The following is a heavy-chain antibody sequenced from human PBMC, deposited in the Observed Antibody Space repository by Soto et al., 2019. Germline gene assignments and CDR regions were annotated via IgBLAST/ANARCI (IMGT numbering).Heavy chain of an antibody. V-gene: IGHV3-23*01. CDR1: GFTFSSYA. CDR2: ISGSGGST. J-gene: IGHJ3*02. CDR3: AKTQYITMIVVVRGAFDI. D-gene: IGHD3-22*01. Sequence: GGSLRLSCAASGFTFSSYAMSWVRQAPGKGLEWVSAISGSGGSTYYADSVKGRFTISRDNSKNTLYLQMNSLRAEDTAVYYCAKTQYITMIVVVRGAFDIWGQGTMVTVSS.